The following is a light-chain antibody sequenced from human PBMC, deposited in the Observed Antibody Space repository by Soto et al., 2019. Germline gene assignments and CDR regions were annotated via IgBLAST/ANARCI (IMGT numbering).Light chain of an antibody. CDR1: SSDVGDYNY. Sequence: QSALTQPPSASGSPGQSVTISCTGTSSDVGDYNYVSWYQQHPGKAPKLMLYEVTKRPSGVPDRFSGSKSGNTASLTVSGLQAEDEADYYCSSYAGSINFVVFGGGTKVTVL. CDR2: EVT. V-gene: IGLV2-8*01. CDR3: SSYAGSINFVV. J-gene: IGLJ2*01.